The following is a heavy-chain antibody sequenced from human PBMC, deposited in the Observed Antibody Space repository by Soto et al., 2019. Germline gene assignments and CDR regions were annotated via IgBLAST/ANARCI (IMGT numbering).Heavy chain of an antibody. D-gene: IGHD1-26*01. CDR2: IYFSGNA. J-gene: IGHJ3*02. CDR3: ARHPLHRVGASISAFDI. CDR1: DDSIPKHTFY. Sequence: DTQSLTCTVSDDSIPKHTFYRGPIRHSPGKGLEWIGSIYFSGNAYYNPSLKSRVTISVDTSKNQFSLNLNSVTAADTAVYYCARHPLHRVGASISAFDIWGQGTVV. V-gene: IGHV4-39*01.